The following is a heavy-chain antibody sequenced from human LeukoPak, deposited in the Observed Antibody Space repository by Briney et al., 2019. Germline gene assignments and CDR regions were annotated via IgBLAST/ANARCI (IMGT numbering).Heavy chain of an antibody. CDR1: GYTFTNYG. CDR2: INTYNGNT. V-gene: IGHV1-18*04. J-gene: IGHJ4*02. D-gene: IGHD3-9*01. CDR3: ERDYDILTGHQPIDY. Sequence: ASVKLCCTASGYTFTNYGISLVRQAPGQGLEWMVWINTYNGNTNYAHKFQGIVTMTTDTSTSTAYMELRSLRSDDTAVYYCERDYDILTGHQPIDYWGPGTLVTVSS.